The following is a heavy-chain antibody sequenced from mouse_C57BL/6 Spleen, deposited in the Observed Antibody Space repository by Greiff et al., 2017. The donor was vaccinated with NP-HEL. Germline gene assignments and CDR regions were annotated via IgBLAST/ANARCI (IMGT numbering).Heavy chain of an antibody. Sequence: EVQRVESGGGLVKPGGSLKLSCAASGFTFSDYGMHWVRQAPEKGLEWVAYISSGSSTIYYADTVKGRFTISRDNAKNTLFLQMTSLRSEDTAMYYCARVTTGVAEYYWDYWGQGTTLTVSS. CDR1: GFTFSDYG. V-gene: IGHV5-17*01. CDR3: ARVTTGVAEYYWDY. D-gene: IGHD1-1*01. CDR2: ISSGSSTI. J-gene: IGHJ2*01.